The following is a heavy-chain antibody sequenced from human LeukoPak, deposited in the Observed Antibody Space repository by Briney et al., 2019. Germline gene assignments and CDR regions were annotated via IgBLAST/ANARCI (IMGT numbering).Heavy chain of an antibody. V-gene: IGHV4-39*01. CDR2: IYYSGST. CDR1: GGSISSSSYY. Sequence: PSETLSLTCTVPGGSISSSSYYWGWIRQPPGKGLEWIGSIYYSGSTYYNPSLKSRVTISVDTSKNQFSLKLSSVTAADTAVYYCARHLTTVTNFDYWGQGTLVTVSS. J-gene: IGHJ4*02. D-gene: IGHD4-17*01. CDR3: ARHLTTVTNFDY.